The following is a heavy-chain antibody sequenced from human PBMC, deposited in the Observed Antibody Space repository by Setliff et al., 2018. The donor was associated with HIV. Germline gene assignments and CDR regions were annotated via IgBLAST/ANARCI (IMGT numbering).Heavy chain of an antibody. D-gene: IGHD6-6*01. CDR3: SINSPLSS. J-gene: IGHJ4*02. CDR2: IKSKTDGGTT. CDR1: GFIFSSYA. V-gene: IGHV3-15*01. Sequence: GGSLRLSCAASGFIFSSYAMSWVRQAPGKGLEWIGRIKSKTDGGTTDYAAPVKGRFTISRDDSKNMAYLQMNSLKIEDTALYFCSINSPLSSWGQGTLVTVSS.